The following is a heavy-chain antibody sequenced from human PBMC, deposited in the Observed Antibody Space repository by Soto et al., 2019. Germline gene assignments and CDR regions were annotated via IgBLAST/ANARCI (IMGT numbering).Heavy chain of an antibody. J-gene: IGHJ5*02. CDR1: GFTFSSNS. CDR2: ISSSSSTI. D-gene: IGHD3-3*01. Sequence: EVQVVESGGGLVQPGGSLRLSCAASGFTFSSNSMNWVRQAPGKGLEWISYISSSSSTIYADSVKGRSTISRDNAKNSLYLQMNRLTDEDTAVYYCARVIWSGHLTSDLWGQGTLVTVSS. V-gene: IGHV3-48*02. CDR3: ARVIWSGHLTSDL.